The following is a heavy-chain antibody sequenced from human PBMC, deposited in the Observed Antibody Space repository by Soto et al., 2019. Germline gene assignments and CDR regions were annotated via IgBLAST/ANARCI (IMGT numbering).Heavy chain of an antibody. CDR2: INHRGST. CDR1: GGSFSGYY. CDR3: ARDHRGVVVISGVLNYYYYGMDV. D-gene: IGHD3-22*01. Sequence: TLSLTCAVYGGSFSGYYWSWIRQPPGKGLEWIGEINHRGSTNYNPSLKSRVTISVDTSKNQFSLKLSSVTAADTAVYYCARDHRGVVVISGVLNYYYYGMDVWGQGTTVTVSS. J-gene: IGHJ6*02. V-gene: IGHV4-34*01.